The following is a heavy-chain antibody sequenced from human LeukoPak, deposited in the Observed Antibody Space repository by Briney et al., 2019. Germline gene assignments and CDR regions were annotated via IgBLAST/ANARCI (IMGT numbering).Heavy chain of an antibody. V-gene: IGHV1-8*01. D-gene: IGHD5-24*01. CDR3: ARGGGDGYNLDY. Sequence: ASVKVSCKASGYTFTSYDINWVRQATGQGLEWMGWMNPNSGNTGYAQKFQGRVTMTRDMSTSTVYMELSSLRSEDTAVYYCARGGGDGYNLDYWGQGTLVTVSS. CDR2: MNPNSGNT. J-gene: IGHJ4*02. CDR1: GYTFTSYD.